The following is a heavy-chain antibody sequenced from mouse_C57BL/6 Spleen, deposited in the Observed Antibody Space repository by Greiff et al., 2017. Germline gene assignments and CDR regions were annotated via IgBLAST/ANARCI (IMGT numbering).Heavy chain of an antibody. J-gene: IGHJ2*01. CDR2: IDPNSGRT. CDR3: ARSSHPRYYFDY. V-gene: IGHV1-72*01. D-gene: IGHD3-1*01. CDR1: GYTFTSYC. Sequence: QVQLQQPGAELVKPGASVKLSCKASGYTFTSYCMHWVQQSPGRGLEWIGRIDPNSGRTKYNETFKSKATLTVDKPSSTAYMQIISPTSEDSAVCYCARSSHPRYYFDYWGQGTTLTVSS.